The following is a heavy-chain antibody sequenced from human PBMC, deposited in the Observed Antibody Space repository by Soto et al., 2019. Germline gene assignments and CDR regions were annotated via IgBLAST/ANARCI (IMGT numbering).Heavy chain of an antibody. CDR3: ARQKWAEALDI. V-gene: IGHV5-10-1*01. CDR2: IDPTDSYK. D-gene: IGHD1-26*01. Sequence: PGESLKISCKGSGYIFSDYWISWVRQEPGKGLEWLGRIDPTDSYKDYSPSFPGHVTMSVDKSIRTAYLEWSSLKASDSAMYYCARQKWAEALDIWGQGTMVTVS. J-gene: IGHJ3*02. CDR1: GYIFSDYW.